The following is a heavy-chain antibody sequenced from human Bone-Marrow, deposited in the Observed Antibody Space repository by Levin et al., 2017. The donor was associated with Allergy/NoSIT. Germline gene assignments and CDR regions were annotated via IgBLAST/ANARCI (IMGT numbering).Heavy chain of an antibody. V-gene: IGHV3-21*04. J-gene: IGHJ4*02. Sequence: GGSLRLSCEASGFNFSSYSMNWVRQPPGKGLEWVSSISSTSSYIFYADSVKGRFTISRDNSKNTLYLQMNSLRAEDTAVYYCARGVDYIDYWGQGTLVTVSS. CDR3: ARGVDYIDY. CDR1: GFNFSSYS. D-gene: IGHD3/OR15-3a*01. CDR2: ISSTSSYI.